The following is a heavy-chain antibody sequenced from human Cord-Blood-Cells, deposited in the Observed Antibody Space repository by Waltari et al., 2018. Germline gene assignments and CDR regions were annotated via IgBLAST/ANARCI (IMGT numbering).Heavy chain of an antibody. J-gene: IGHJ4*02. CDR1: GFTFSSHC. D-gene: IGHD3-3*01. Sequence: QVQLVEPGGGAVQPGRSLRLPCAAAGFTFSSHCMTRVRHAAGKGLEWVAFISYDGSNKYYADSGKCRFTISRDNSKNTLYLQMNSLRAEDTAVYYCAKVSVSGYYRSHFDYWGQGTLVTVSS. CDR2: ISYDGSNK. CDR3: AKVSVSGYYRSHFDY. V-gene: IGHV3-30*18.